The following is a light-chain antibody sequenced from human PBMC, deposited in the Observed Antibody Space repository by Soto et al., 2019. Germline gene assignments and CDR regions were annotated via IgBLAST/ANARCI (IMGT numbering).Light chain of an antibody. J-gene: IGLJ1*01. Sequence: QSALTQPASVSGSPGQSIIISCTGTSSDVGGYNYVSWYQQHPGKAPKLMIYEVSNRPSGVSNRFSGSKSGNTASLTISGLQAEDEADYYCSSYTRSSLYVFGTGTKLTVL. CDR1: SSDVGGYNY. CDR3: SSYTRSSLYV. CDR2: EVS. V-gene: IGLV2-14*01.